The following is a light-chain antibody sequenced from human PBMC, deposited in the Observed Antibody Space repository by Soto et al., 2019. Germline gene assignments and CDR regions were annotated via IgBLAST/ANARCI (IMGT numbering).Light chain of an antibody. Sequence: QSALTQPPSASGTPGQRVTVSCSGSSSNIGNNVVTWYQQLPGTAPKVLIHSTNQRPSGVPDRFSGSKSGTSASLAISGLQSEDEAHYYCAASDDSLKGSWVFGGGTKLTVL. V-gene: IGLV1-44*01. J-gene: IGLJ3*02. CDR3: AASDDSLKGSWV. CDR2: STN. CDR1: SSNIGNNV.